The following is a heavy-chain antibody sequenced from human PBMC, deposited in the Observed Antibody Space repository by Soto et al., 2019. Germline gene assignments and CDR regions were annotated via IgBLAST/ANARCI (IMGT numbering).Heavy chain of an antibody. J-gene: IGHJ6*02. V-gene: IGHV1-24*01. CDR1: GYTLTELS. CDR2: FDPEDGET. CDR3: ARAITIFGVVEVGQPYHHAMDV. D-gene: IGHD3-3*01. Sequence: ASVKVSCKVSGYTLTELSMHCVRQAPGKGLEWMGGFDPEDGETIYAQKFQGRVTMTEDTSTDTAYMELSSLRSADTAVYYCARAITIFGVVEVGQPYHHAMDVWGQGTTVTVSS.